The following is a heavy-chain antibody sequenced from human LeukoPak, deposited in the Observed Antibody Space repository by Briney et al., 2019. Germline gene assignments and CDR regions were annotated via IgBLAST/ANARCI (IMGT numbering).Heavy chain of an antibody. CDR3: AKDPGSSSWYDYFDY. J-gene: IGHJ4*02. Sequence: GGSLRLSCAASGFTFSSYAMSWVRQAPGKGLEWVPAISGSGGSTYYADSVKGRFTISRDNSKNTLYLQMNSLRAEDTAVYYCAKDPGSSSWYDYFDYWGQGTLVTVSS. V-gene: IGHV3-23*01. CDR1: GFTFSSYA. D-gene: IGHD6-13*01. CDR2: ISGSGGST.